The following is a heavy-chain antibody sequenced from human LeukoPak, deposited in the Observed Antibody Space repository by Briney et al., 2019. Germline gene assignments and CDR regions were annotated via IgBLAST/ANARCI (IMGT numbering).Heavy chain of an antibody. D-gene: IGHD2-15*01. CDR3: ARGASDIVVVVAATYDWFDP. J-gene: IGHJ5*02. V-gene: IGHV1-2*02. Sequence: ASVKVSCKASGYTFTGYYMHWVRQAPGQGLEWMGWINPNSGGTNYAQKFQGRVTMTRDTSFSTAYMELSRLRSDDTAVYYCARGASDIVVVVAATYDWFDPWGQGTLVTVSS. CDR1: GYTFTGYY. CDR2: INPNSGGT.